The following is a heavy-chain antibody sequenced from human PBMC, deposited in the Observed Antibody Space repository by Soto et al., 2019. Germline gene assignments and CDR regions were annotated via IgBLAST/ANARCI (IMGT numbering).Heavy chain of an antibody. CDR3: ARDRAGRWVWSYYFDY. CDR1: GFTFSGDA. Sequence: CGSVRLSFAAAGFTFSGDAMSWVRQAPGKGLEWVSAISGSGGSTYYADSVKGRFTISRDNSKNTLYLQMNSLRAEDTAVYYCARDRAGRWVWSYYFDYWGQGTLVTVSS. D-gene: IGHD3-3*01. J-gene: IGHJ4*02. CDR2: ISGSGGST. V-gene: IGHV3-23*01.